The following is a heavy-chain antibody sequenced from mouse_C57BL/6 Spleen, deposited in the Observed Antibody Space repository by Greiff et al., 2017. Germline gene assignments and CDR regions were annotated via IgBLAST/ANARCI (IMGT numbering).Heavy chain of an antibody. CDR1: GYAFTNYL. CDR3: ARENYYGSSYRFAY. Sequence: VQLQQSGAELVRPGTSVKVSCKASGYAFTNYLIEWVKQRPGQGLEWIGVINPGSGGTNYNEKFKGKATLTADKSSSTAYMQLSSLTSEDSAVYFCARENYYGSSYRFAYWGQGTLVTVSA. V-gene: IGHV1-54*01. CDR2: INPGSGGT. J-gene: IGHJ3*01. D-gene: IGHD1-1*01.